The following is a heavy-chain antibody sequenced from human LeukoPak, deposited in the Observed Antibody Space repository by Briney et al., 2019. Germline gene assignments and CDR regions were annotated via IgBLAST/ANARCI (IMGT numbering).Heavy chain of an antibody. CDR2: FDPEDGET. J-gene: IGHJ1*01. D-gene: IGHD1-7*01. CDR3: ATTTIMTGTTEYFQH. Sequence: ASVKVSCKVSGYTLTELSMHWVRQAPGKGLEWMGGFDPEDGETIYAQKFQGRVTMTEDTSTDTAYMELSSLRSEDTAVYYCATTTIMTGTTEYFQHWGQGTLVTVSS. CDR1: GYTLTELS. V-gene: IGHV1-24*01.